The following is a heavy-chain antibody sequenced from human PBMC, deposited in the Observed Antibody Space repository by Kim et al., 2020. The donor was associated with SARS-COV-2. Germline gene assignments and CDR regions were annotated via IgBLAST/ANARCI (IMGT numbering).Heavy chain of an antibody. CDR3: ARPYYYGSGSYYYYYYYGMDV. V-gene: IGHV1-69*13. J-gene: IGHJ6*02. Sequence: SVKVSCKASGGTFSSYAISWVRQAPGQGLEWMGGIIPIFGTANYAQKFQGRVTITADESTSTAYMELSSLRSEDTAVYYCARPYYYGSGSYYYYYYYGMDVWGQGTTVTVSS. CDR1: GGTFSSYA. D-gene: IGHD3-10*01. CDR2: IIPIFGTA.